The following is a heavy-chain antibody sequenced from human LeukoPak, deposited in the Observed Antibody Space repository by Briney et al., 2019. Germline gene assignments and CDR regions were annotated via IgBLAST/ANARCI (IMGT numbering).Heavy chain of an antibody. V-gene: IGHV3-30*02. CDR3: GRGCSSTSCYEDNWFDP. CDR2: IRYDGSNK. J-gene: IGHJ5*02. D-gene: IGHD2-2*01. CDR1: GFTFSSYG. Sequence: GGSLRLSCAASGFTFSSYGMHWVRQAPGKGLEWVAFIRYDGSNKYYADSVKGRFTISRDNSKNTLYLQMNSLRAEDTAAYYCGRGCSSTSCYEDNWFDPWGQGTLVTVSS.